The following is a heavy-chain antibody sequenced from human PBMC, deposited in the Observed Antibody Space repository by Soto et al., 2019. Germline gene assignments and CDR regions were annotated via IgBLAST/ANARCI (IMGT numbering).Heavy chain of an antibody. CDR3: ERRDGDYYFDY. CDR1: GGSISSSSYY. D-gene: IGHD2-21*01. J-gene: IGHJ4*02. V-gene: IGHV4-39*01. Sequence: SETLSLTCTVSGGSISSSSYYWGWIRQPPGKGLEWIGSIYYSGSTFYNPSLKSRVTISVDSSKNQFSLKLSSVTAADTAVYYCERRDGDYYFDYWGPGNLVPVTS. CDR2: IYYSGST.